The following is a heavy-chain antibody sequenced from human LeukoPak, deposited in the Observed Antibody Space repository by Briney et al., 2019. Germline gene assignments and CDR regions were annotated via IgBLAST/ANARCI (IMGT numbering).Heavy chain of an antibody. CDR1: GYTFTGYY. D-gene: IGHD7-27*01. Sequence: ASVKVSCKASGYTFTGYYMHWVRQAPGQGLEWMGWINPNSGGTNYAQKFQGRVTMTRDTSISTAYMELSRLRSDDTAVYYCARALGIKPLDAFDIWGQGTMVTVSS. J-gene: IGHJ3*02. CDR2: INPNSGGT. V-gene: IGHV1-2*02. CDR3: ARALGIKPLDAFDI.